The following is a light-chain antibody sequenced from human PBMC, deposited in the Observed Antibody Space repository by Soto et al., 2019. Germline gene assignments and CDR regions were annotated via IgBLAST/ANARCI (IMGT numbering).Light chain of an antibody. CDR2: ATS. J-gene: IGKJ1*01. Sequence: IVLTQSPGTMSLSPGERATLSCRASQSVSRTYLAWYQQKPVQAPRLLIYATSSRATGIPDRFSGSGSGTDFTLTISRLEPEDLAVYYCQQYGRSATFGQGTKVDIK. CDR1: QSVSRTY. CDR3: QQYGRSAT. V-gene: IGKV3-20*01.